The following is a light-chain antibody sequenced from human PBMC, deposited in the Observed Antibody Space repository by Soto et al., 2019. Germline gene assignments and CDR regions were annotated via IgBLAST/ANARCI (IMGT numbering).Light chain of an antibody. Sequence: EIILTQSPGTLSLSPVEGATLSCRASQSLTNRYIAWFHQKPGQAPRLLIHGATTRATGIPARFSGSGSGTEFTLTISSLQSEDFAIYYCQQYNDWTSFGGGTKVDIK. J-gene: IGKJ4*01. CDR3: QQYNDWTS. CDR1: QSLTNRY. CDR2: GAT. V-gene: IGKV3-15*01.